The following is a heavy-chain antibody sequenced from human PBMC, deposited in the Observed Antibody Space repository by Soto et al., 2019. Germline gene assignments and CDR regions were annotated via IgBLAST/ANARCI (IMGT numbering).Heavy chain of an antibody. V-gene: IGHV4-31*03. CDR2: ISHSGST. D-gene: IGHD5-18*01. Sequence: SKTLSLTCTVSGGSIGSAAYYWSWIRQHPGEGLEWIGYISHSGSTYYNPSLKSRVIISVDTSKNQFSLSLTSVTAADTAVYYCAREYTYGSNFFDCWGQGALVTVSS. CDR3: AREYTYGSNFFDC. J-gene: IGHJ4*02. CDR1: GGSIGSAAYY.